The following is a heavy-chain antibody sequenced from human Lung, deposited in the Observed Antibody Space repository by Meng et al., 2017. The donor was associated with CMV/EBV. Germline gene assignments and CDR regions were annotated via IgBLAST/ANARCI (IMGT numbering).Heavy chain of an antibody. V-gene: IGHV5-51*01. Sequence: GGSLRLSCKGSGYTFSHEWIGWVRQTPGEGLDWMGILYPADSDTRYSPSFQGRITISADMSTSTAYLQWTSLKASDIGIYYCARGSSGSYWYFDLWGRGPLVTVSS. CDR1: GYTFSHEW. D-gene: IGHD3-10*01. J-gene: IGHJ2*01. CDR2: LYPADSDT. CDR3: ARGSSGSYWYFDL.